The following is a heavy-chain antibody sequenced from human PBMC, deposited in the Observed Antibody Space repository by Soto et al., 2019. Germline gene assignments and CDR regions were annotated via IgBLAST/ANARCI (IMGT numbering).Heavy chain of an antibody. D-gene: IGHD3-22*01. CDR3: ARWNALFYDSSGYCFDY. Sequence: VSRKTSGSAMPRSGFSWVRQAPGQGLEWMGWISAYNGNTNYAQKLQGRVTMTTDTSTSTAYMELRSLRSDDTAVYYCARWNALFYDSSGYCFDYWGRG. J-gene: IGHJ4*02. V-gene: IGHV1-18*04. CDR2: ISAYNGNT. CDR1: GSAMPRSG.